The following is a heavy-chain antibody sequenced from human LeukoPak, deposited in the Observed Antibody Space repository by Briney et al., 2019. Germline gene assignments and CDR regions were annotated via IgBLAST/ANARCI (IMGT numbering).Heavy chain of an antibody. CDR1: GGSFSGYY. CDR3: ARRRWIQLWSINNWFDP. V-gene: IGHV4-34*01. Sequence: SETLSLTCAVYGGSFSGYYWSWIRQPPGKGLEWIGEINHSGSTNYNPSLKSRVTISVDTSKNQFSLKLSSVTAADTAVYYCARRRWIQLWSINNWFDPWAREPWSPSPQ. J-gene: IGHJ5*02. D-gene: IGHD5-18*01. CDR2: INHSGST.